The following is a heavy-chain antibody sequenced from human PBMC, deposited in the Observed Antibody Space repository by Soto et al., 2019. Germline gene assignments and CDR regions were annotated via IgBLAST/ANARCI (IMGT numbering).Heavy chain of an antibody. D-gene: IGHD4-17*01. Sequence: GGSLRLSCAASGFTFINYAMHWVRQAPGKGLEWVAVISHDGSNKYYADSVKGRFTISRDNSKNTMYLQMNSLSAEDTAVYHCARDQVKGTMTILWGQGTLVTVSS. CDR3: ARDQVKGTMTIL. CDR2: ISHDGSNK. V-gene: IGHV3-30-3*01. J-gene: IGHJ4*02. CDR1: GFTFINYA.